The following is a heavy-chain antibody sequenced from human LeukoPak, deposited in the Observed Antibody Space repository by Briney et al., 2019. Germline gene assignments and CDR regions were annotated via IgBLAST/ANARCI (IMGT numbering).Heavy chain of an antibody. CDR1: GFTFSDYY. CDR2: INHSGST. V-gene: IGHV4-34*01. CDR3: ARGDLKSGSN. D-gene: IGHD3-3*01. J-gene: IGHJ4*02. Sequence: SGGSLRLSCAASGFTFSDYYMSWIRQAPGKGLEWIGEINHSGSTNYNPSLKSRVTISVDTSKNQFSLKLSSVTAADTAVYYCARGDLKSGSNWGQGTLVTVSS.